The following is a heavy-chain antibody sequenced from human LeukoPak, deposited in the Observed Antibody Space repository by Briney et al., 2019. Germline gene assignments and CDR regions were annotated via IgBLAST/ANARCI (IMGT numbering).Heavy chain of an antibody. Sequence: GGSLRLSCAASGFTFSSYSMSWVRQAPGKGLEWVSYISSSSTIYYADSVKGRFTISRDNAKNSLYLQMNSLRAEDTAVYYCAAWVAFDYWGQGTLVAVSS. CDR1: GFTFSSYS. D-gene: IGHD7-27*01. CDR3: AAWVAFDY. CDR2: ISSSSTI. V-gene: IGHV3-48*01. J-gene: IGHJ4*02.